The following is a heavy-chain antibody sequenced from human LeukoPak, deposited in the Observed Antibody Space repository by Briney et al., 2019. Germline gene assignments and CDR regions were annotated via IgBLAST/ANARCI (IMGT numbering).Heavy chain of an antibody. CDR2: IYPGDSDT. J-gene: IGHJ5*02. CDR3: ARVKAINHGYRLVHHWFNP. D-gene: IGHD6-19*01. Sequence: GESLKISCKGSGYSFTSYWIGWVRQMPGKGLEWMGIIYPGDSDTRYSPSFQGQVTISADKSISTAYLQWSSLKASDTAMYYCARVKAINHGYRLVHHWFNPWGQGTLVTVSS. CDR1: GYSFTSYW. V-gene: IGHV5-51*01.